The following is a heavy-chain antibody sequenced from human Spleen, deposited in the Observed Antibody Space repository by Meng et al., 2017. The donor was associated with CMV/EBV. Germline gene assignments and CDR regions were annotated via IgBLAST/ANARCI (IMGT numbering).Heavy chain of an antibody. Sequence: SVKVSCKASGGTFSTYAINWVRQAPGQGLEWMGTIIPMGETAIYTQKFRGRVTITADESTTPAPMETRGLTSEDTAVYYCATDGPGGGSYCLYWGQGTLVTVSS. V-gene: IGHV1-69*11. J-gene: IGHJ4*02. CDR3: ATDGPGGGSYCLY. CDR2: IIPMGETA. CDR1: GGTFSTYA. D-gene: IGHD3-10*01.